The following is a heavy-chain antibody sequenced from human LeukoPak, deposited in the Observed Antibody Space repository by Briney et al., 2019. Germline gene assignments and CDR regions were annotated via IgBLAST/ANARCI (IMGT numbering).Heavy chain of an antibody. CDR1: GFTFSSYS. CDR2: ISSSSSTI. V-gene: IGHV3-48*01. CDR3: AREVELQLWLPFANWYFDL. D-gene: IGHD5-18*01. J-gene: IGHJ2*01. Sequence: PGGSLRLSCAASGFTFSSYSMNWVRQAPGKGLEWVSYISSSSSTIYYADSVKGRFTISRDNAKNSLYLQMNSLRAEDTAVYYCAREVELQLWLPFANWYFDLWGRGTLVTVSS.